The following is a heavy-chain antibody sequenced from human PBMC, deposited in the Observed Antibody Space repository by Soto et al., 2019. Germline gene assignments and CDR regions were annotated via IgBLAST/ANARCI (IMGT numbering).Heavy chain of an antibody. CDR1: CGSLSSGSFY. J-gene: IGHJ4*02. D-gene: IGHD3-3*01. CDR2: IYYSGST. Sequence: SGTPSPTRTVSCGSLSSGSFYWSWVRQPPGKGLEWIGYIYYSGSTNYNPSLKSRVTISVDTSKNQFSLKLSSVTAADTAVYYCARFFWSGYYTDYWGQGTLVTVSS. V-gene: IGHV4-61*01. CDR3: ARFFWSGYYTDY.